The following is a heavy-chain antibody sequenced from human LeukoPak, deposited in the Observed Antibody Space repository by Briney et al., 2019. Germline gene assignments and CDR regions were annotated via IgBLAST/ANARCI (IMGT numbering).Heavy chain of an antibody. V-gene: IGHV4-59*01. D-gene: IGHD5-12*01. CDR2: VDHSGST. J-gene: IGHJ4*02. Sequence: SETLSLTCTVSGGSFSSYYWTWIRQPPGKGLEWIGYVDHSGSTNYNPSLKSRVTISSDTSKNQFSLELNSVTAADTAVYYCARGPSGYHNTGGQGTLVTVSS. CDR1: GGSFSSYY. CDR3: ARGPSGYHNT.